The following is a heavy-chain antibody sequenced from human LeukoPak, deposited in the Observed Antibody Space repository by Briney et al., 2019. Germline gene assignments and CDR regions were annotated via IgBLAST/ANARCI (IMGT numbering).Heavy chain of an antibody. CDR1: GASISSGDYH. J-gene: IGHJ2*01. Sequence: SETLSLTCTVSGASISSGDYHWNWIRQPPGKGLEWIGFIHDSGSTYYNPSLKSRVSIPRDMSKNQLSLMLSSVTAADTAVYYCARHPGGSGSYYYRSYWYFDLWGRGTLVTVSS. CDR3: ARHPGGSGSYYYRSYWYFDL. D-gene: IGHD3-10*01. V-gene: IGHV4-30-4*01. CDR2: IHDSGST.